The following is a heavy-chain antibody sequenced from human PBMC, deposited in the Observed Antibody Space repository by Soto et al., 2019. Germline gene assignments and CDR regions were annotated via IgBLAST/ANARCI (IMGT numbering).Heavy chain of an antibody. CDR3: ARDHSCRVAVAGTGYYYYYGMDV. CDR1: GDSVSSNSAA. CDR2: TYYRSKWYS. D-gene: IGHD6-19*01. V-gene: IGHV6-1*01. Sequence: PSQTLSLTCAISGDSVSSNSAAWNWIRQSPSRGLEWLGRTYYRSKWYSDYAVSVKSRITINPDTSKNQFSLQLNSVTPEDTAVYYCARDHSCRVAVAGTGYYYYYGMDVWGQGTTVTVSS. J-gene: IGHJ6*02.